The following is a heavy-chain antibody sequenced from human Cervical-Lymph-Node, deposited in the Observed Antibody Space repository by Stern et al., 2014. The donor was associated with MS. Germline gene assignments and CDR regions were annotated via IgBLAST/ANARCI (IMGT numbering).Heavy chain of an antibody. J-gene: IGHJ5*02. CDR3: ARVAGWFDP. Sequence: QLQLQESGPGLVKPSETLSLTCTVSGGSISSYYWSWIRQPPGKGLEWIGYIYYSGSTKYKPSLKSRVTISGETDKNKVSLKLNAVTASDTAVYYCARVAGWFDPWGQGTLVTVSS. CDR2: IYYSGST. V-gene: IGHV4-59*01. CDR1: GGSISSYY.